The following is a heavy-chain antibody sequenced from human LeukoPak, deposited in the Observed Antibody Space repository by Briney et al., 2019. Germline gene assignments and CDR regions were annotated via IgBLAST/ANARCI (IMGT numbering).Heavy chain of an antibody. J-gene: IGHJ2*01. V-gene: IGHV4-4*02. CDR2: IYHSGSI. Sequence: SETLSLTCAVSGGSISSSNWWSWVRQPPGKGLEWIGEIYHSGSIYYNPSLKSRVTISVDTSKNQFSLKVSSVTAADTAVYYCARRDLKDWYFDLWGRGTLVTVSS. CDR3: ARRDLKDWYFDL. CDR1: GGSISSSNW.